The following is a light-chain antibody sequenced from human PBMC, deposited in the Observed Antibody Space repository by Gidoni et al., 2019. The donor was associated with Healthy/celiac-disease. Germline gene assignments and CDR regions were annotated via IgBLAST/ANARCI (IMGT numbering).Light chain of an antibody. Sequence: QSVLTQPPSASGTPGRRVTVSCSGSSSNIGSNTVNWYQQLPGTAPKLLLYSNNPRPSGVPARVSGSKSGTSASLAISGLQSEDEAVYSCAAWDDSLNGWVFGGGTKLPVL. CDR3: AAWDDSLNGWV. CDR2: SNN. CDR1: SSNIGSNT. J-gene: IGLJ3*02. V-gene: IGLV1-44*01.